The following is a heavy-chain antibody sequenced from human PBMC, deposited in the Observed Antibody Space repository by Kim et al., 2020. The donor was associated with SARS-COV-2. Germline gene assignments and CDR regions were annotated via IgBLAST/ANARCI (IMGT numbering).Heavy chain of an antibody. Sequence: GGSLRLSCAASGFTFSSYAMHWVRQAPGKGLEWVAVISYDGSNKYYADSVKGRFTISRDNSKNTLYLQMNSLRAEDTAVYYCARDAGNIVLVVYATNWFDPWGQGTLVTVSS. D-gene: IGHD2-8*02. CDR3: ARDAGNIVLVVYATNWFDP. CDR1: GFTFSSYA. V-gene: IGHV3-30-3*01. J-gene: IGHJ5*02. CDR2: ISYDGSNK.